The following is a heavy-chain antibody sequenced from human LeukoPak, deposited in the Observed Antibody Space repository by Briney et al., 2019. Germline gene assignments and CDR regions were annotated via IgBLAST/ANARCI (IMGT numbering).Heavy chain of an antibody. J-gene: IGHJ5*02. V-gene: IGHV4-61*02. CDR1: GGSISSGSYY. CDR3: ARDGESYSSSWYYNWFDP. CDR2: IYTSGST. Sequence: PSETLSLTCTVSGGSISSGSYYWSWIRQPAGKGLEWIGRIYTSGSTNYNPSLKGRVTISVDTSKNQFSLKLSSVTAADTAVYYCARDGESYSSSWYYNWFDPWGQGTLVTVSS. D-gene: IGHD6-13*01.